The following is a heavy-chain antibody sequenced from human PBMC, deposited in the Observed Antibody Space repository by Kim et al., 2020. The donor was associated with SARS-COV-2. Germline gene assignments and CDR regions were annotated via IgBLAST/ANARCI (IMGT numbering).Heavy chain of an antibody. D-gene: IGHD3-22*01. J-gene: IGHJ3*02. V-gene: IGHV3-48*02. Sequence: GRFTISRDNAKNSLYLQMNSLRDEDTAVYYCARSLITMIGVVTDYDAFDIWGQGTMVTVSS. CDR3: ARSLITMIGVVTDYDAFDI.